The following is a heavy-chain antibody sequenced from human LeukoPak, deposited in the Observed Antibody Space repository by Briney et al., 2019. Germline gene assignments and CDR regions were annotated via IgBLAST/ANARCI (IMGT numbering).Heavy chain of an antibody. J-gene: IGHJ4*02. CDR3: AREYCSSTSCYFYYFDY. V-gene: IGHV1-2*06. Sequence: ASVKVSCKASGYTFTGYYMHWVRQAPGQGLEWMGRINPNNGGTNFAQKFRGRVTMTRDTSITTAYMELSSLRSDDTAVYYCAREYCSSTSCYFYYFDYWGQGTLVTVSS. CDR2: INPNNGGT. D-gene: IGHD2-2*01. CDR1: GYTFTGYY.